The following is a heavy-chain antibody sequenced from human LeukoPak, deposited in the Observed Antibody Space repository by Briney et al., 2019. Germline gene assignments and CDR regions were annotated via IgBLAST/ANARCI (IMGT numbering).Heavy chain of an antibody. D-gene: IGHD1-1*01. CDR3: ARDQLDRLPFIYYFDY. CDR1: GGTFSSYT. J-gene: IGHJ4*02. CDR2: IIPILGIE. Sequence: ASVKVSCKSSGGTFSSYTSSWVRQAPGQGLEWMGRIIPILGIENYAQKFQGRFTITADKSTSTASMELSSLRSEDTGVYYCARDQLDRLPFIYYFDYWGQGTLVTVSS. V-gene: IGHV1-69*04.